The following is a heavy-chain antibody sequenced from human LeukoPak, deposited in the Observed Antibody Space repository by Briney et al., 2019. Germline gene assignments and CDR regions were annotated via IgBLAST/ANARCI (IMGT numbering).Heavy chain of an antibody. CDR3: ARGSTRYSYPRLDY. V-gene: IGHV1-18*01. J-gene: IGHJ4*02. D-gene: IGHD5/OR15-5a*01. Sequence: ASVKVSCKASGFVFTSYGFTWVRQAPGQGLEWMGWISANDGKTHYSERHQGRVTMSTDTVTSTAYMELRSLRSDDTAVYYCARGSTRYSYPRLDYWGQGTLVTVSS. CDR1: GFVFTSYG. CDR2: ISANDGKT.